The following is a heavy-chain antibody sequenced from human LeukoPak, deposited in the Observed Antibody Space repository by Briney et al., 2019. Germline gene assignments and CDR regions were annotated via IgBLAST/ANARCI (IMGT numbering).Heavy chain of an antibody. CDR3: ARENPEYD. Sequence: SYYLNWIRQAPGKGLEWVSYISSSSSTIYYADSVKGRFTVSRDNAKNSLYLQMNSLRDEDTAVYYCARENPEYDWGQGTLVTVSS. CDR2: ISSSSSTI. D-gene: IGHD6-6*01. CDR1: SYY. J-gene: IGHJ4*02. V-gene: IGHV3-48*02.